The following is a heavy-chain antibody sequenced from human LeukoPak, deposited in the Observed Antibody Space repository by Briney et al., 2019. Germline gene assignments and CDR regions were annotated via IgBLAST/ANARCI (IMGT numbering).Heavy chain of an antibody. CDR1: GGSISSNY. V-gene: IGHV4-59*08. J-gene: IGHJ4*02. CDR3: ARHGSGTYDY. Sequence: SETLSLTCSVSGGSISSNYWSWIRQPPGKGLEWIGYTHYSGSTNYNPSLKRRVTISVDTSKNQFSLKLNSVTAADTAVYFCARHGSGTYDYWGQGTLVTVSS. D-gene: IGHD1-26*01. CDR2: THYSGST.